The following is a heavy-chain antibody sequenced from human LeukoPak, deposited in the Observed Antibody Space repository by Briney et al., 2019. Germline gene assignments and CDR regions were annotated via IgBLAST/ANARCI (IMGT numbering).Heavy chain of an antibody. J-gene: IGHJ6*03. D-gene: IGHD1-26*01. CDR2: IYPGDSDT. CDR1: GYSFTSYW. CDR3: ARLLAGASYYYYYYYMDV. V-gene: IGHV5-51*01. Sequence: GESLKISSKGSGYSFTSYWIGWVRQMPGKGLEWMGIIYPGDSDTRYSPSFQGQVTISADKSISTAYLQWSSLKASDTAMYYCARLLAGASYYYYYYYMDVWGKGTTVTVSS.